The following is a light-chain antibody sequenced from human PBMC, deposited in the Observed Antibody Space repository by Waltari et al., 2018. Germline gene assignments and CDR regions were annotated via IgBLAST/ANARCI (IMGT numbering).Light chain of an antibody. CDR1: TGTVTNNHY. Sequence: QAVVTQEPSVTVSPGGTLTLPCGSSTGTVTNNHYPYWFQQKPGQAPRTLIYDTTNKYSWTPARFSGSLLGGQAALTLSGVQPEDEAEYYCLLSFGITQIFGGGTKLTVL. CDR3: LLSFGITQI. CDR2: DTT. J-gene: IGLJ2*01. V-gene: IGLV7-46*01.